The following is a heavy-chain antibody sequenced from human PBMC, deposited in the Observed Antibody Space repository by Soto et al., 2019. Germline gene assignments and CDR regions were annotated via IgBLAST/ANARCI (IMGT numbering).Heavy chain of an antibody. Sequence: AGGSLRLSCAASGFTFSSYAMSWVRQAPGKGLEWVSAISGSGGSTYYADSVKGRFTISRDNSKNTLYLQMDSLRAEDTAVYYCAKEAGRYFDWSEYNYFDYWGQGTLVTVSS. D-gene: IGHD3-9*01. J-gene: IGHJ4*02. CDR3: AKEAGRYFDWSEYNYFDY. CDR2: ISGSGGST. CDR1: GFTFSSYA. V-gene: IGHV3-23*01.